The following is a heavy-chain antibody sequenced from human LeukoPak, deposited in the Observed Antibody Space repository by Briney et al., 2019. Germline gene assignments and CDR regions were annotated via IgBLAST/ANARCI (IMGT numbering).Heavy chain of an antibody. J-gene: IGHJ4*02. CDR1: GFTFSTSG. CDR2: IRNDGNKK. Sequence: GGSLRLSCVASGFTFSTSGMHWVRQSPGKGLDWVAFIRNDGNKKNYAESVKGRFTISRDNSKNTLYLQMDSLSAEDTAVYYCARRGDGYNSAIDYWGQGTLVTVSS. CDR3: ARRGDGYNSAIDY. V-gene: IGHV3-30*02. D-gene: IGHD5-24*01.